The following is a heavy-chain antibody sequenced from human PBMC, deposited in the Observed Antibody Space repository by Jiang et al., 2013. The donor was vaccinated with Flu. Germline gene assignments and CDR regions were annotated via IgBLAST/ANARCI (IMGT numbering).Heavy chain of an antibody. CDR2: IKPSSGNT. V-gene: IGHV1-2*02. CDR3: AREHSITYGGRLIKSAFDV. J-gene: IGHJ3*01. Sequence: QSGSELKKPGASMRVSCKASEFSFGDFYIHWVRQAPGQGLEWMGWIKPSSGNTNYGLRFQDRIILTSDTSTSTAFMDLSGLVSDDTAVYYCAREHSITYGGRLIKSAFDVWGQGTVVTVSA. D-gene: IGHD3-16*01. CDR1: EFSFGDFY.